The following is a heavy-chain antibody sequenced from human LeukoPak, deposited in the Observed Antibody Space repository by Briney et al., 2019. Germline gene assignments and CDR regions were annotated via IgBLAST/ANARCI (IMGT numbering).Heavy chain of an antibody. CDR3: VVVVAAIHFDY. D-gene: IGHD2-15*01. Sequence: GGSLRLSCTASGFTFGDYAMSWVRQAPGKGLEGVGFIRSKAYGGTTEYAGSVKGRFTISRDNSKSIAYLQMNSLKTEDTAVYYCVVVVAAIHFDYWGQGTLVTVSS. CDR1: GFTFGDYA. V-gene: IGHV3-49*04. CDR2: IRSKAYGGTT. J-gene: IGHJ4*02.